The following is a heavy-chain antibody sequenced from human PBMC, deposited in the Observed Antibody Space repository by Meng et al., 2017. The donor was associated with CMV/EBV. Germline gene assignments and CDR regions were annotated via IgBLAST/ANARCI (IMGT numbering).Heavy chain of an antibody. J-gene: IGHJ5*02. CDR1: GGTFSSYT. D-gene: IGHD1-26*01. CDR3: ARVRSEVGAPWGLWTSFDP. CDR2: IIPILGIA. Sequence: SVKVSCKASGGTFSSYTISWVRQAPGQGLEWMGRIIPILGIANYAQKFQGRVTITADKSTSTAYMELSSLRSEDTAVYYCARVRSEVGAPWGLWTSFDPWGQGTLVTVSS. V-gene: IGHV1-69*02.